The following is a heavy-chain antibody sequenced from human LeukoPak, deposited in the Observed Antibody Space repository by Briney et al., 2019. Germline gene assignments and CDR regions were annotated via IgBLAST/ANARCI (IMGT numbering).Heavy chain of an antibody. CDR3: ARGGRERYSSGWTDAFDI. J-gene: IGHJ3*02. CDR2: INPSGGST. D-gene: IGHD6-19*01. CDR1: GYTFTSYY. V-gene: IGHV1-46*01. Sequence: ASVKVSCKASGYTFTSYYMHWVRQAPGQGLGWMGIINPSGGSTSYAQKFQGRVTMTRDTSTSTVYMELNSLSSEDTAVYYCARGGRERYSSGWTDAFDIWGQGTMVTVSS.